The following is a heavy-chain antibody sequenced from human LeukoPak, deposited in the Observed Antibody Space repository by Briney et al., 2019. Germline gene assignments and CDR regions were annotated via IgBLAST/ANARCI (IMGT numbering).Heavy chain of an antibody. CDR1: GFTFSNHA. J-gene: IGHJ5*02. D-gene: IGHD3-22*01. V-gene: IGHV3-23*01. CDR2: ISGSGGST. CDR3: AKGDGYYYDSSGFDP. Sequence: GGSLRLSCAASGFTFSNHAMSWVRQAPGKGLEWVSAISGSGGSTYYADSVKGRFTISRDNSKNTLYLQMNSLRAEDTAVYYCAKGDGYYYDSSGFDPWGQGTLVTVSS.